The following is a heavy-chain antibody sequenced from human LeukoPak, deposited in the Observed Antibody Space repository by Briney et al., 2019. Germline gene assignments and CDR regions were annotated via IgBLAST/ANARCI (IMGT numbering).Heavy chain of an antibody. J-gene: IGHJ3*02. Sequence: GGSLRLSCAASGFTLSSYSMTWVRQAPGKGLEWVSVIYSDGSTYYADSVKGRITISRDNSKNTLYLQMNSLRAEDTAVYYCARVAGGAFDIWGQGTMVTVSS. CDR3: ARVAGGAFDI. CDR1: GFTLSSYS. CDR2: IYSDGST. D-gene: IGHD2-8*02. V-gene: IGHV3-66*01.